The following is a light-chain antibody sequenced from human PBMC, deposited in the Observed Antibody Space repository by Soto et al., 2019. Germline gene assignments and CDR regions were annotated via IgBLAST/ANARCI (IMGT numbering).Light chain of an antibody. CDR2: DAS. CDR1: QSASSSY. V-gene: IGKV3D-20*01. Sequence: EIVLTQSPATLSLSPGARATLSCGASQSASSSYLAWYQQKPGLAPRLLIYDASSRATGIPDRFSGSGSGTDFTLTISRLEPEDFAVYYCQQYGSSPITFGEGTRLEIK. J-gene: IGKJ5*01. CDR3: QQYGSSPIT.